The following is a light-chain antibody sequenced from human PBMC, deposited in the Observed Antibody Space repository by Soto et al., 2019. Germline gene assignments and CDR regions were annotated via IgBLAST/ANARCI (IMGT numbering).Light chain of an antibody. CDR1: QSVNRN. J-gene: IGKJ1*01. V-gene: IGKV3-15*01. Sequence: EIVMTQSPATLSVSPGERATLSCRASQSVNRNLGWYQQKPGQAPRLLIYGASTRATGIPARFSGTGSGTEFTLTISSLQSEDFAVYYCNQYNSWPRTFGQGTKVDNK. CDR3: NQYNSWPRT. CDR2: GAS.